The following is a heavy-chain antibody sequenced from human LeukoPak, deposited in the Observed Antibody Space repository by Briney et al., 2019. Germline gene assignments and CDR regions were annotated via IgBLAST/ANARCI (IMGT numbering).Heavy chain of an antibody. CDR2: IYPGDSDT. J-gene: IGHJ4*02. CDR1: GYSFSSYW. CDR3: ARHHYYYDSGPYPGHY. V-gene: IGHV5-51*01. Sequence: GESLKISCKGSGYSFSSYWIAWVRQMPGKGPEWMGIIYPGDSDTRYSPSFQGQVTISADKSISTAYLQWSSLKASDTAMYYCARHHYYYDSGPYPGHYWGQGTLVTVSS. D-gene: IGHD3-22*01.